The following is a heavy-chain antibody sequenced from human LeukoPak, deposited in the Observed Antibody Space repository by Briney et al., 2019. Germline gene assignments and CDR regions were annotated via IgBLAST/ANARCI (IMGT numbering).Heavy chain of an antibody. D-gene: IGHD5-18*01. CDR1: GFTFSSYG. V-gene: IGHV3-21*01. CDR3: ARSGYSYGPKILDAFDI. CDR2: ISSSSSYI. Sequence: GGTLRLSCAASGFTFSSYGMSWVRQAPGKGLEWVSSISSSSSYIYYADSVKGRFTISRDNAKNSLYLQMNSLRAEDTAVYYCARSGYSYGPKILDAFDIWGQGTMVTVSS. J-gene: IGHJ3*02.